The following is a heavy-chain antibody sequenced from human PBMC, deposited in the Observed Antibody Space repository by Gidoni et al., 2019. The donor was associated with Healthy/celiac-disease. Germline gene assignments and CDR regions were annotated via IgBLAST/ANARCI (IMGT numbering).Heavy chain of an antibody. V-gene: IGHV4-59*12. Sequence: QVQLQESGPGLVKPSETLSLTCTVSGGSISSYYWSWIRQPPGKGLEWIGYINYSGSTNYKPSLKSRVPISVDTPKNQFSLKLPSVTAADTAVYYCARDRGEATFAFNIWGQGTMVTVSS. D-gene: IGHD1-26*01. CDR1: GGSISSYY. CDR3: ARDRGEATFAFNI. CDR2: INYSGST. J-gene: IGHJ3*02.